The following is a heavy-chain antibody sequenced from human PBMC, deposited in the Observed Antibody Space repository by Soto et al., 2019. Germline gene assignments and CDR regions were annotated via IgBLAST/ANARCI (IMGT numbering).Heavy chain of an antibody. CDR2: VYYSGST. V-gene: IGHV4-39*01. J-gene: IGHJ4*02. CDR1: GGSISSSDYY. Sequence: QLQLQESGPGLVKPSETLSLTCIVSGGSISSSDYYWGWVRQPPGKGLEWIGAVYYSGSTYYNPYIRGRVTISVDTSKNKFSLNLSSVTAADTAVYYCAGQTGGFGYYFDYWGQGALVTVSS. D-gene: IGHD3-16*01. CDR3: AGQTGGFGYYFDY.